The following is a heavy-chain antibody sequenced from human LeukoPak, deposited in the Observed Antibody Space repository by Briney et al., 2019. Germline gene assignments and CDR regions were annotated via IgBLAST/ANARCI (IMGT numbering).Heavy chain of an antibody. D-gene: IGHD5-24*01. Sequence: GGSLRLSCAASGFTFSDYYMSWIRQAPGKGLEWVSYISSSGSTIYYADSVKGRFTISRDNAKNSLYLQMNSLRAEDTAVYYCARFPDGYTKKPDYYYYYMDVWGKGTTVTVSS. CDR2: ISSSGSTI. J-gene: IGHJ6*03. CDR1: GFTFSDYY. CDR3: ARFPDGYTKKPDYYYYYMDV. V-gene: IGHV3-11*04.